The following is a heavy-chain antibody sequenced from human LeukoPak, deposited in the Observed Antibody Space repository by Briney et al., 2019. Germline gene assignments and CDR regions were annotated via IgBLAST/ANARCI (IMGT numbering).Heavy chain of an antibody. J-gene: IGHJ4*02. V-gene: IGHV4-59*08. CDR3: ARQSNRQNIDY. Sequence: PSETLSLTCTVSGGSISSYYWSWIRQPPGKGLEWIGYIYYSGSTNYNPSLKSRVTISVDTSKNQFSLKLSSVTAADTAVYYCARQSNRQNIDYWGQGTLVTVSS. CDR1: GGSISSYY. D-gene: IGHD1-14*01. CDR2: IYYSGST.